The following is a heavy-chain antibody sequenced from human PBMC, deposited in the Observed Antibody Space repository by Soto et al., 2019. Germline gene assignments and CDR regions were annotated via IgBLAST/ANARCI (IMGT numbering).Heavy chain of an antibody. CDR1: GGSVSSGFHY. Sequence: QVQLQESGPGLVKPSETLSLTCTVSGGSVSSGFHYWSWIRQPPGKGLEWIGSIYYSGSTNYNPSLKSRVTISVDTSKNQFSLKLNSVTAADTAVYYCARRPATAFYYFDYWGQGTLVTVSS. V-gene: IGHV4-61*01. CDR2: IYYSGST. D-gene: IGHD2-21*02. J-gene: IGHJ4*02. CDR3: ARRPATAFYYFDY.